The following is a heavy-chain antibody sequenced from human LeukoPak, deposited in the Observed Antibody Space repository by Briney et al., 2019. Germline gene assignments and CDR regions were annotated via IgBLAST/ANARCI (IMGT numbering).Heavy chain of an antibody. CDR3: ARYQLLYNDAFDI. J-gene: IGHJ3*02. CDR1: GFTFISYA. D-gene: IGHD2-2*02. V-gene: IGHV3-23*01. Sequence: GSLRLSCAASGFTFISYALSWGRQAPGKGVEWVSAISGSGGSTYYADSVKGRFTISRDNSKNTLYLQMNSLRAEDTAVYYCARYQLLYNDAFDIWGQGTMVTVSS. CDR2: ISGSGGST.